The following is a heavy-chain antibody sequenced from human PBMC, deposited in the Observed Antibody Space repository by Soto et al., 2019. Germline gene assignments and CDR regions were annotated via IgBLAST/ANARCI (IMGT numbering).Heavy chain of an antibody. CDR3: AKTPGNSNWDVGYFDL. D-gene: IGHD1-1*01. CDR1: GFTFNNYW. J-gene: IGHJ2*01. V-gene: IGHV3-7*03. Sequence: EVQLVESGGGLVQPGGSLRLSCAASGFTFNNYWMSWVRQAPGKGLEWVANIKEDGSEKYYVDSVKGRFTISRDSAKNSLYLQMNSLRAEDTAVYYCAKTPGNSNWDVGYFDLWGRGTLVTVSS. CDR2: IKEDGSEK.